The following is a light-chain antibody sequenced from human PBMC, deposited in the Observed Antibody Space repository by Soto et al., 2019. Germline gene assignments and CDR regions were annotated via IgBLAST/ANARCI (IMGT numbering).Light chain of an antibody. J-gene: IGKJ2*01. CDR3: QQRTNWPRT. V-gene: IGKV3-11*01. CDR1: QSVSTY. Sequence: EIVLTQSPATLSLSPGERATLSCRASQSVSTYLAWYQQKPGQAPRLLIYGASNRATGIPARFSGSGSGTDFTLTISSLEPEDFAVYYCQQRTNWPRTFGQGTKLAIK. CDR2: GAS.